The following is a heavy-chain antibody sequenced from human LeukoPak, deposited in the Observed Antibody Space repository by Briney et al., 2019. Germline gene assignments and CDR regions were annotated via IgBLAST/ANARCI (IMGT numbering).Heavy chain of an antibody. CDR3: ARPVGSGSPSAFDI. V-gene: IGHV1-2*02. CDR2: TNPDSGAT. D-gene: IGHD3-10*01. J-gene: IGHJ3*02. Sequence: ASVKVSFKASGYIFTGYYMHWVRQAPGQGLEWMGWTNPDSGATDYAQNFQGRVTMTRDTSISTAYMELSRLRSDDTAVYYCARPVGSGSPSAFDIWGQGTMVTVSS. CDR1: GYIFTGYY.